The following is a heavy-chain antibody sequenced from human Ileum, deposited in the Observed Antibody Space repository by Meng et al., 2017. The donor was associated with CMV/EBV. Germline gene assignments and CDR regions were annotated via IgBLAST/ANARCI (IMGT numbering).Heavy chain of an antibody. D-gene: IGHD3-22*01. V-gene: IGHV3-30*02. CDR3: AKIHYYDSIGYYPPGDY. CDR1: GFTFSSYG. J-gene: IGHJ4*02. CDR2: IRYDGDNK. Sequence: GGSLRLSCAASGFTFSSYGMHWVRQAPGKGLEWVAFIRYDGDNKYYADSVKGRFTISRDNSKNTLYLQMNSLRAEDTAVYYCAKIHYYDSIGYYPPGDYWGQGTLVTVSS.